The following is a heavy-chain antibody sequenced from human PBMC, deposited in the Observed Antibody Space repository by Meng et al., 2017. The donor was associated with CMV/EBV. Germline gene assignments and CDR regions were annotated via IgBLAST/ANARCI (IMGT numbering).Heavy chain of an antibody. J-gene: IGHJ6*02. D-gene: IGHD3-10*01. V-gene: IGHV3-21*01. Sequence: GESLKISCAASGFTFSSYSMNWVRQAPGKGLEWVSSISSSSSYIYYADSVKGRFTISRDNAKNSLYLQMNSLRAEGTAVYYCARDRVGSGSYYWYYYYYYGMDVWGQGTTVTVSS. CDR2: ISSSSSYI. CDR1: GFTFSSYS. CDR3: ARDRVGSGSYYWYYYYYYGMDV.